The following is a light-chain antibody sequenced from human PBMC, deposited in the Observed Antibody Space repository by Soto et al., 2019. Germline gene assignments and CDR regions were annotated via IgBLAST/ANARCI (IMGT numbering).Light chain of an antibody. CDR2: DVN. CDR3: GSNTNTNSVV. Sequence: QSVLTQPASVSGSPGQSITISCTGTSSDVGAYNWVAWYQQHPGKAPKLMICDVNNRPSGVSNRFSGSKSGNTASLTISGLQAEDEGDYYCGSNTNTNSVVFVGGTKVPVL. CDR1: SSDVGAYNW. J-gene: IGLJ3*02. V-gene: IGLV2-14*03.